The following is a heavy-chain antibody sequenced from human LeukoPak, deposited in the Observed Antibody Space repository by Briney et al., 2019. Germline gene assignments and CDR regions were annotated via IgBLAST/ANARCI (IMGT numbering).Heavy chain of an antibody. V-gene: IGHV1-2*02. CDR3: ARGIAVAGSNWFDP. D-gene: IGHD6-19*01. CDR1: GYTFTGYY. CDR2: INPNSGGT. J-gene: IGHJ5*02. Sequence: ASVKVSCKASGYTFTGYYMHWVRQAPGQGLEGMGWINPNSGGTNYAQKFQGRVTMTRDTSISTAYMELSRLRSDDTAVYYCARGIAVAGSNWFDPWGQGTLVTVSS.